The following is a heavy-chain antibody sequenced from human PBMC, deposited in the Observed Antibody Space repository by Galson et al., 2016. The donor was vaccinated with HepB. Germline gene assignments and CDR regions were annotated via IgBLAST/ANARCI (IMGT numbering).Heavy chain of an antibody. D-gene: IGHD6-19*01. CDR2: ISGSGATT. CDR3: ARDRTPVAGGYFQF. CDR1: GFAFSSYA. J-gene: IGHJ1*01. V-gene: IGHV3-23*01. Sequence: SLRLSCAASGFAFSSYAMIWVRQAPGKKLEWVSSISGSGATTYYAGSVKGRFTVSRDNSTTTISLQMSSLRVDDTAMYYCARDRTPVAGGYFQFWGQGSLVSVSS.